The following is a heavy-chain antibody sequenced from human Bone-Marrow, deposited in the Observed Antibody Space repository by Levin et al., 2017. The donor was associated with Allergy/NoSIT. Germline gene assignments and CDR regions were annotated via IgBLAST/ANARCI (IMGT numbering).Heavy chain of an antibody. V-gene: IGHV4-4*02. CDR2: IYHSGST. D-gene: IGHD2-2*01. CDR3: ARGGEIVVVPAAVLQSNWFDP. CDR1: GGSISSSNW. Sequence: SETLSLTCAVSGGSISSSNWWSWVRQPPGKGLEWIGEIYHSGSTNYNPSLKSRVTISVDKSKNQFSLKLSSVTAADTAVYYCARGGEIVVVPAAVLQSNWFDPWGQGTLVTVSS. J-gene: IGHJ5*02.